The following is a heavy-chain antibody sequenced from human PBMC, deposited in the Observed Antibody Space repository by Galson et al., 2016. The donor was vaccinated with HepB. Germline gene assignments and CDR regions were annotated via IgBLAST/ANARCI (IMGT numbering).Heavy chain of an antibody. CDR3: ARVTMIEVLNYGMDV. Sequence: SLRLSCAASGFTFSRYAMHWVRQTPGKGLEWVAAIPYEGSSQYYAYSVKGRFTVSRDNSKKTLYLQMNSLRAEDTAVYYCARVTMIEVLNYGMDVWGQGTTVTVSS. CDR1: GFTFSRYA. J-gene: IGHJ6*02. V-gene: IGHV3-30*04. D-gene: IGHD3-22*01. CDR2: IPYEGSSQ.